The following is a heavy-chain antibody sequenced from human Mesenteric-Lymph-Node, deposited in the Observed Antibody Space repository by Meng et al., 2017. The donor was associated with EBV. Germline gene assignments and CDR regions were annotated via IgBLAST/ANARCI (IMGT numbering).Heavy chain of an antibody. CDR2: INPSGGST. J-gene: IGHJ4*02. V-gene: IGHV1-46*02. D-gene: IGHD3-22*01. CDR3: ARDRYYDSSGPHY. CDR1: GYTFNSYY. Sequence: QVQVVDAGAEVKKPGASLHVSFNASGYTFNSYYMHWVRQAPGQGLEWMGIINPSGGSTSYAQKFQGRVTMTRDTSTSTVYMELSSLRSEDTTVYYCARDRYYDSSGPHYWGQGTLVTVSS.